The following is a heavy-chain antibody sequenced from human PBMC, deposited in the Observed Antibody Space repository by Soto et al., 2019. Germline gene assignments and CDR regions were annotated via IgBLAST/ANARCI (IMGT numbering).Heavy chain of an antibody. V-gene: IGHV3-23*01. CDR3: AKYNGRTGDRGPFDY. J-gene: IGHJ4*02. Sequence: GGSLRLSCAASGVTISSCAMSWGRQAPGKGLELDSARSGSGGSTYYADPEKGRFTISRDNSKNTPYLQMNSLRTEDTAVYCWAKYNGRTGDRGPFDYWGQGTLVTVSS. D-gene: IGHD7-27*01. CDR2: RSGSGGST. CDR1: GVTISSCA.